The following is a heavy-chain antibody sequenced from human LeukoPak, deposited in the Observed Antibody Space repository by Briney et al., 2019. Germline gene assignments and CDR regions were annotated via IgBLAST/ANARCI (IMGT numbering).Heavy chain of an antibody. CDR1: GYTFTSYA. D-gene: IGHD6-13*01. J-gene: IGHJ4*02. V-gene: IGHV7-4-1*02. Sequence: ASVKVSCKASGYTFTSYAMSWVRQAPGQGLEWMGWINTNTGNPTYAQGFTGRFVFSLDTSVSTAYLQISSLKAEDTAVYYCARSGIAAAGIGIIDYWGQGTLVTVSS. CDR2: INTNTGNP. CDR3: ARSGIAAAGIGIIDY.